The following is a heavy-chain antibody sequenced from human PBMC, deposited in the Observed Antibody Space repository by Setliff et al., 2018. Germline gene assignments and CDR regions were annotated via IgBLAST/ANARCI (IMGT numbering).Heavy chain of an antibody. Sequence: GGSLRLSCAASGFTFSGYWMSWVRQAPGKGLEWVANIKQDGSEKYYVDSVKGRFTISRDNAKNSLYLQMNSLRAEDTAVYYCARDGGELWGQGTLVTVPQ. V-gene: IGHV3-7*01. CDR1: GFTFSGYW. CDR2: IKQDGSEK. CDR3: ARDGGEL. J-gene: IGHJ4*02. D-gene: IGHD1-26*01.